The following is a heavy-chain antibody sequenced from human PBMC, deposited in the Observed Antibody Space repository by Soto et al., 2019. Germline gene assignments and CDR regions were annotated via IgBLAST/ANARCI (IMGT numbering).Heavy chain of an antibody. CDR1: GDSVSSNSAT. Sequence: SQTLSLTCAISGDSVSSNSATWNWIRQSPSRGLEWLGRTYYRSKWYNDYAVSVKSRITINPDTSKNQFSLQLNSVTPEDTAVYYCARDGDYYGSGFIWFDPWGQGTLVTVSS. CDR2: TYYRSKWYN. V-gene: IGHV6-1*01. J-gene: IGHJ5*02. CDR3: ARDGDYYGSGFIWFDP. D-gene: IGHD3-10*01.